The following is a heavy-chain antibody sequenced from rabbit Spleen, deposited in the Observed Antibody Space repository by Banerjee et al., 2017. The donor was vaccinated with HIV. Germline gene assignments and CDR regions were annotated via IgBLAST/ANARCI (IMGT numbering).Heavy chain of an antibody. CDR2: IYAGSSGRV. CDR1: GFSFSSSNY. J-gene: IGHJ4*01. V-gene: IGHV1S45*01. D-gene: IGHD8-1*01. CDR3: ARDGAGSSYFNL. Sequence: QEQLVESGGGLVQPEGSLTLTCTASGFSFSSSNYMCWVRQAPGKGLEWIGCIYAGSSGRVYYASWAKGRFTISKTSSTTVTLQMTSLTAADTATYFCARDGAGSSYFNLWGPGTLVTVS.